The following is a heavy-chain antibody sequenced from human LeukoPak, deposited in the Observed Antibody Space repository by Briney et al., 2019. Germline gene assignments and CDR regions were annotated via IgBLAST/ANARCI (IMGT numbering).Heavy chain of an antibody. Sequence: PSETLSLTCTVSGGSISSGSYYWSWIRQPAGKGLEWIGRIYTSGSTNYNPSLKSRVTISVDTSENQLSLKLYSVTAADTAIYYCARYQTGTMFAVWGQGTLVTISS. J-gene: IGHJ4*02. CDR1: GGSISSGSYY. CDR3: ARYQTGTMFAV. CDR2: IYTSGST. V-gene: IGHV4-61*02. D-gene: IGHD1/OR15-1a*01.